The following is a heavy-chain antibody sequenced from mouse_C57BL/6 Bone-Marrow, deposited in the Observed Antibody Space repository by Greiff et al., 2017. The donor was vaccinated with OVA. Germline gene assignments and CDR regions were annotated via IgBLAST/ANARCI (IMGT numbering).Heavy chain of an antibody. Sequence: EVKLVESGGGLVKPGGSLKLSCAASGFTFSSFAMSWVRQTPEKRLEWVATISDGGSYTYYPDNVKGRFTISRDNAKNNLYLQMSHLKSEDTAMYYCAREGTTAPDYWGQGTTLTVSS. CDR3: AREGTTAPDY. CDR1: GFTFSSFA. CDR2: ISDGGSYT. V-gene: IGHV5-4*01. J-gene: IGHJ2*01. D-gene: IGHD1-2*01.